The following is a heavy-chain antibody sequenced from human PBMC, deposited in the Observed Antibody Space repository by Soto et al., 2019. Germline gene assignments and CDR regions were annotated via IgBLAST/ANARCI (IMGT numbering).Heavy chain of an antibody. Sequence: ASVKVSCKASGGTFSSYAISWVRQAPGQGLEWMGGIIPIFGTANYAQKFQGRVTITADESTSTAYMELSSLRSEDTAVYYCARSADLIVVVPAATFDYWGQGTLVTVSS. V-gene: IGHV1-69*13. CDR3: ARSADLIVVVPAATFDY. CDR1: GGTFSSYA. J-gene: IGHJ4*02. D-gene: IGHD2-2*01. CDR2: IIPIFGTA.